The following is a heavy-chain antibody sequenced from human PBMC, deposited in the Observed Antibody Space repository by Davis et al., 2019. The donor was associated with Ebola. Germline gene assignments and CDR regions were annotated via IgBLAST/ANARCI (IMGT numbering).Heavy chain of an antibody. Sequence: ASVKVSCKAAGYTFTGYYMHWVRQAPGQGLEWMGWINPKSGGTKYAQKFQGRVTMTRDTSITTAYMELSRLTSDDTAVYYCARDQEGNDEAFDIWGQGTMVTVSS. CDR1: GYTFTGYY. V-gene: IGHV1-2*02. CDR3: ARDQEGNDEAFDI. CDR2: INPKSGGT. J-gene: IGHJ3*02. D-gene: IGHD1-1*01.